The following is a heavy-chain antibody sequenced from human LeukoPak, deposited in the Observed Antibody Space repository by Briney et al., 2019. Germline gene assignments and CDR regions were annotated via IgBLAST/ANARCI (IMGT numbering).Heavy chain of an antibody. CDR2: IYYSGST. D-gene: IGHD2-15*01. V-gene: IGHV4-59*01. Sequence: SETLSLTCTVSGGSIRSYYWSWIRQPPGKGLDWIGYIYYSGSTNYNPSLKSRVTISVDTSKNQFSLKLSSVTAADTAVYYCARAHCSGGSCYPDYWGQGTLVTVSS. J-gene: IGHJ4*02. CDR3: ARAHCSGGSCYPDY. CDR1: GGSIRSYY.